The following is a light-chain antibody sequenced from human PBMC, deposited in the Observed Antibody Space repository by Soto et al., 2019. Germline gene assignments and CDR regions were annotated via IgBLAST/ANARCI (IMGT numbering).Light chain of an antibody. CDR2: AAS. CDR3: KKYNRASWT. CDR1: QGISNY. V-gene: IGKV1-27*01. J-gene: IGKJ1*01. Sequence: DIQMTQSPSSLSASVGDRVTITCRASQGISNYLAWYQQKPGKVPKLLIYAASTFQSAVPSRFSGSGSWTDVILTISSLQPEDVGTYYCKKYNRASWTFGQRTKVEI.